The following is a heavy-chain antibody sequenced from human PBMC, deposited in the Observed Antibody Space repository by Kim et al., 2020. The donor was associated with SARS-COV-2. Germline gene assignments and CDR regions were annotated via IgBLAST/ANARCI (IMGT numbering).Heavy chain of an antibody. J-gene: IGHJ6*02. Sequence: GGSLRLSCTASGFTFGDYAMSWFHQAPGKGLEWVGFIRSKAYGGTTEYAASVKGRFTISRDDSKSIAYLQMNSLKTEDTAVYYCTRPSSGWYSDYYYGMDVWGQGTTVTVSS. D-gene: IGHD6-19*01. V-gene: IGHV3-49*03. CDR3: TRPSSGWYSDYYYGMDV. CDR2: IRSKAYGGTT. CDR1: GFTFGDYA.